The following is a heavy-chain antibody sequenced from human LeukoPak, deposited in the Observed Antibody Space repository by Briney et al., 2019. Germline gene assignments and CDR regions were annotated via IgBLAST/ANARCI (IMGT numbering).Heavy chain of an antibody. CDR2: ISGSGGST. CDR3: AKDSLTTVTTRGIDY. Sequence: GGSLRLSCAASGFTFSSYAMSWVRQAPGRGLEWVSAISGSGGSTYYADSVKGRFTISRDNSKNTLYLQMNSLRAEDTAVYYCAKDSLTTVTTRGIDYWGQGTLVTVSS. V-gene: IGHV3-23*01. J-gene: IGHJ4*02. D-gene: IGHD4-17*01. CDR1: GFTFSSYA.